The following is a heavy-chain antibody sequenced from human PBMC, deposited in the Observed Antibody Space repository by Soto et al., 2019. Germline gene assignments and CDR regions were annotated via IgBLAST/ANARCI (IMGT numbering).Heavy chain of an antibody. CDR1: GYIFVNYG. J-gene: IGHJ6*02. CDR3: VMVDNYVTPTPQDV. V-gene: IGHV1-18*01. D-gene: IGHD3-16*01. Sequence: GASVKVSCKASGYIFVNYGIAWVRQAPGQGLEWMGWISPYTGNTHSATKVQGRLTMTTDTSTSTAYMDLGSLTSDDTAVYYCVMVDNYVTPTPQDVRGQGTTVTVSS. CDR2: ISPYTGNT.